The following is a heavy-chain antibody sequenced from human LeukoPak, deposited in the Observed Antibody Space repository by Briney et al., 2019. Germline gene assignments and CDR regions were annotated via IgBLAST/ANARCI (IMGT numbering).Heavy chain of an antibody. Sequence: GGSLRLSCAASGFTFSSYGMHWVRQAPGKGLEGVAFIRYDGSNKYYADSVKGRFTISRDNSKNTLYLKMNSLRAEDTAVYYCAKDRFWSGYYGVFDYWGQGTLVTVSS. CDR2: IRYDGSNK. V-gene: IGHV3-30*02. D-gene: IGHD3-3*01. CDR1: GFTFSSYG. CDR3: AKDRFWSGYYGVFDY. J-gene: IGHJ4*02.